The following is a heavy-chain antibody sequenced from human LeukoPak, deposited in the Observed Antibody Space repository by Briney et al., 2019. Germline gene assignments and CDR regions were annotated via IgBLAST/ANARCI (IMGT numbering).Heavy chain of an antibody. Sequence: SETLSLTCTVSGASIGSYFWSWIRQPPGKGLEWIGYIYYGGGTNYNPSFESRITISVDTSKNRISLNLTSVTPSDTPIYYCARERGDYDSDNWFDSWGQGTLVTVSS. V-gene: IGHV4-59*01. J-gene: IGHJ5*01. CDR2: IYYGGGT. D-gene: IGHD4-17*01. CDR1: GASIGSYF. CDR3: ARERGDYDSDNWFDS.